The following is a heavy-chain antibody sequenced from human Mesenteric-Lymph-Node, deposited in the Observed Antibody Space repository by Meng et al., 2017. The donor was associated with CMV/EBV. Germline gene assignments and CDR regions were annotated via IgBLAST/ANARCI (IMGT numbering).Heavy chain of an antibody. D-gene: IGHD3-22*01. CDR2: VHHSGTT. CDR1: GDSISNSTYY. J-gene: IGHJ4*02. V-gene: IGHV4-39*01. CDR3: ARRGNYDSDYSEY. Sequence: HLPESGPGLVKPSETLSPSCIVSGDSISNSTYYWTWIRQPPGKGLEWIGSVHHSGTTYYNPSLKGRLTISVDTSANLFSLRLTTVTAADTATYYCARRGNYDSDYSEYWGQGTLVTVFS.